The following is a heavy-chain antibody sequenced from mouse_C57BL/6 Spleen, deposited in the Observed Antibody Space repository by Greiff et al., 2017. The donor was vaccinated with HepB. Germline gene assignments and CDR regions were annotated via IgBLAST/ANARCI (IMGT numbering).Heavy chain of an antibody. CDR2: IYPGDGDT. Sequence: VQLQQPGPELVKPGASVKISCKASGYAFSSSWMNWVKQRPGKGLEWIGRIYPGDGDTNYNGKFKGKATLTADKSSSTAYMQLSSLTSEDSAVYFCARRLHYAMDYWGQGTSVTVSS. J-gene: IGHJ4*01. V-gene: IGHV1-82*01. CDR1: GYAFSSSW. D-gene: IGHD3-2*02. CDR3: ARRLHYAMDY.